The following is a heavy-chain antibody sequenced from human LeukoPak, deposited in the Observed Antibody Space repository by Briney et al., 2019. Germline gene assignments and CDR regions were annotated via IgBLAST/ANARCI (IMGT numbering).Heavy chain of an antibody. Sequence: GASVKVSCKASGYTFTSYGISWVRQAPGQGLEWMGWISAYNGNTNYAQKLQGRVTMTTDTSTSTAYMELRSLRSEDTAVYYCATPGPIVGAQYGVFDYWGQGTLVTVSS. CDR3: ATPGPIVGAQYGVFDY. J-gene: IGHJ4*02. V-gene: IGHV1-18*01. CDR1: GYTFTSYG. D-gene: IGHD1-26*01. CDR2: ISAYNGNT.